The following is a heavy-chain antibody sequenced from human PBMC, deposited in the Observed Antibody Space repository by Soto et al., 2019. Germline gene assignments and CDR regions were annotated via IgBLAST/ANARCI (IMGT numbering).Heavy chain of an antibody. V-gene: IGHV1-18*01. CDR1: GYTFTSYG. CDR2: ISAHNGNT. J-gene: IGHJ4*02. Sequence: QVHLVQSGAEVKKPGASVKVSCKCSGYTFTSYGITWVRQAPGQGLEGMGWISAHNGNTDYAQKLQGRVTVTRDTSTSTAYMELRSLRSDDTAVYYCARGRDGDYWGQGALVTVSS. CDR3: ARGRDGDY. D-gene: IGHD6-6*01.